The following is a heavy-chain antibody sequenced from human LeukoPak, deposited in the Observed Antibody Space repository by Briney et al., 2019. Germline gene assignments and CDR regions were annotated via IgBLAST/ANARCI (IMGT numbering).Heavy chain of an antibody. CDR2: IYYSGST. D-gene: IGHD2-21*02. Sequence: SETLSLTCTVSGGSISSSSYYWSWIRQPPGKGLEWIGYIYYSGSTNYNPSLKSRVTISVDTSKNQFSLKLSSVTAADTAMYYCARTDDAFHIWGHGTTVTVSS. V-gene: IGHV4-61*05. CDR1: GGSISSSSYY. CDR3: ARTDDAFHI. J-gene: IGHJ3*02.